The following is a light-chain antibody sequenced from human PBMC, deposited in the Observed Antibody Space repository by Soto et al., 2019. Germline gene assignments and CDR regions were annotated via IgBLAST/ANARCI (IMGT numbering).Light chain of an antibody. CDR1: QSVSTY. J-gene: IGKJ1*01. CDR3: QQRSDRRT. V-gene: IGKV3-11*01. Sequence: EIVLTQSPGTLSLSPGERATLSCRASQSVSTYLAWYQQKLGQAPRLLIYGASNRATGIPARFSGSGSGTDFTLTISSLEPEDFAVYYCQQRSDRRTFGQVTKVEIK. CDR2: GAS.